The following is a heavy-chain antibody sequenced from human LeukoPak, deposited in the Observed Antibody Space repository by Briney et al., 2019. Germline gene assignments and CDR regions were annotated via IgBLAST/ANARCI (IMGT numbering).Heavy chain of an antibody. J-gene: IGHJ4*02. CDR2: ISGSGGST. CDR3: AKYGTYYYDSSGYYGY. V-gene: IGHV3-23*01. D-gene: IGHD3-22*01. CDR1: GFTFSSYA. Sequence: GGSLRLSCAASGFTFSSYAMSWVRQVPGKGLEWVSAISGSGGSTYYADSVKGRFTISRGNSKNTLYLQMNSLRAEDTAVYYCAKYGTYYYDSSGYYGYWGQGTLVTVSS.